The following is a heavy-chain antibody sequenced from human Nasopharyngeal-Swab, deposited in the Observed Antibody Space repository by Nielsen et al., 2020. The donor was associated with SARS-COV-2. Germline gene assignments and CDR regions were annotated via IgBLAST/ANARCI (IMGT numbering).Heavy chain of an antibody. CDR2: IIPIFGTA. D-gene: IGHD2-15*01. CDR1: GGTFSSYA. V-gene: IGHV1-69*05. CDR3: ARLYCSGGSCYLRYFDY. Sequence: SVKVSCKASGGTFSSYAISWVRQAPGQGLEWMGGIIPIFGTASYAQKFQGRVTMTRDTSTSTVYMELSSLRSEDTAVYYCARLYCSGGSCYLRYFDYWGQGTLVTVSS. J-gene: IGHJ4*02.